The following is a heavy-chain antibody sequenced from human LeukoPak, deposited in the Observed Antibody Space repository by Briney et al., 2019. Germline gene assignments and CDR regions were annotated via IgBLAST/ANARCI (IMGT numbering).Heavy chain of an antibody. D-gene: IGHD1-1*01. Sequence: GGSLRLSCAASGFTFDDYTMHWVRQAPGQGLEWVSLISWDCGSTYYADSEKGRFTISRDNSKNSLYLQMNSLRTEDTALYYCATTGTTSGYWGQGTLVTVSS. J-gene: IGHJ4*02. CDR1: GFTFDDYT. CDR3: ATTGTTSGY. CDR2: ISWDCGST. V-gene: IGHV3-43*01.